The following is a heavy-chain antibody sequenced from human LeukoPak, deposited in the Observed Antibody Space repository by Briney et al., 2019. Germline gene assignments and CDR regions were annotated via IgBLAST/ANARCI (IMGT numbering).Heavy chain of an antibody. CDR2: IYSGNSGGST. CDR3: ASPYSSGWIHFYFAY. V-gene: IGHV3-53*05. J-gene: IGHJ4*02. CDR1: GFTVSSNY. Sequence: GGSLRLSCAASGFTVSSNYMTWVRQAPGKGLEWVSVIYSGNSGGSTYYADSVKGRFTISRDNFKSTLYLQMNSLRPEDTAVYYCASPYSSGWIHFYFAYWGQGTLVTVSS. D-gene: IGHD6-19*01.